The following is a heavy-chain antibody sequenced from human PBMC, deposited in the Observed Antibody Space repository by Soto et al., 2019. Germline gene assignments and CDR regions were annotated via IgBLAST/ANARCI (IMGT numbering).Heavy chain of an antibody. CDR1: GFTFNNYA. CDR2: ISHSGGTT. J-gene: IGHJ4*02. D-gene: IGHD1-1*01. CDR3: AKGRVQNWNFDY. Sequence: EVQLLESGGGSVQPGGSLRLSCAASGFTFNNYAMHWVRRPPGKGLECVSSISHSGGTTYYADSVKGRFSSSRDSLAGTLYLQINSLRAEDTALYYCAKGRVQNWNFDYWGQGSLVTVSP. V-gene: IGHV3-23*01.